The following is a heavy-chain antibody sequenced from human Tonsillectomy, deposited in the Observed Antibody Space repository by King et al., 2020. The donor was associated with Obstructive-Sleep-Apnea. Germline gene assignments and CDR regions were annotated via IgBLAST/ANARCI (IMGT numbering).Heavy chain of an antibody. CDR2: VSGSGDTT. CDR3: AKDHTGNWNSETNTYYYYYGMDV. J-gene: IGHJ6*02. CDR1: GFTFSTYA. D-gene: IGHD1-1*01. Sequence: VQLVESGGGLVQPGGSRRLSCAASGFTFSTYAVTWVRQAPGKGLEWVSTVSGSGDTTYYADSVEGRFTISRDNSKNTLYLQMNSLRAEDTAIYYCAKDHTGNWNSETNTYYYYYGMDVWGQGTTVTVSS. V-gene: IGHV3-23*04.